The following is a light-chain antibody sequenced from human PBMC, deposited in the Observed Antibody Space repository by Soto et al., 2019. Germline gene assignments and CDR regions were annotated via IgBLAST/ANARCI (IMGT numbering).Light chain of an antibody. J-gene: IGKJ1*01. CDR2: AAS. CDR3: QQYGGSPWT. V-gene: IGKV1-39*01. CDR1: QSISSY. Sequence: DIQMTQSPSSLSASVGDRVTITCRASQSISSYLNWYQQKPGKAPKLLIYAASSLQSGVPSRFSGSGSGTDFTLAISNLQPEDFAVYYCQQYGGSPWTFGQGTKVDIK.